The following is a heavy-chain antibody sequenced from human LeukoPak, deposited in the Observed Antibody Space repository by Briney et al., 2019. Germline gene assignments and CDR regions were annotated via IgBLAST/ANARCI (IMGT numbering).Heavy chain of an antibody. CDR1: GGSISSSSYY. D-gene: IGHD6-13*01. J-gene: IGHJ6*02. CDR3: AREQQLTTFYYYGMDV. Sequence: PSETLSLTCTVSGGSISSSSYYWGWIRQPPGKGLEWIGRIYYSGSTYYNPSLKSRLTISVDTSKNQFSLKLSSVTAADTAVYYCAREQQLTTFYYYGMDVWGQGTTVTVSS. V-gene: IGHV4-39*01. CDR2: IYYSGST.